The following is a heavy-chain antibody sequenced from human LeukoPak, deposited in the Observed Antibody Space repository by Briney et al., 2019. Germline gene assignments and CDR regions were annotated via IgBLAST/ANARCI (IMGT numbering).Heavy chain of an antibody. J-gene: IGHJ4*02. CDR2: TYYRSKWYN. Sequence: SQTLSLTCAISGDSVSSNSAAWNWIRQSPSRGLEWLGRTYYRSKWYNDYAVSVKGRITINPDTSKNQFSLQLNSVTPEDTAVYYCARTGTSLVVAATVDYWGQGTLVTVSS. CDR1: GDSVSSNSAA. V-gene: IGHV6-1*01. CDR3: ARTGTSLVVAATVDY. D-gene: IGHD2-15*01.